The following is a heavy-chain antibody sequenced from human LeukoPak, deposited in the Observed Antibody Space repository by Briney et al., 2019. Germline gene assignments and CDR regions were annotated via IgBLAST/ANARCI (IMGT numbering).Heavy chain of an antibody. Sequence: PGGSLRLSCAASGFTFSSYGMHWVRQAPGKGLEWVAVMAYDGSNKSYADSVKGRFNISRDNTKNSLYLQMNSLRAEDTAVYYCVRGLYCSGGSCIWGNYDYWGQGTLVTVSS. D-gene: IGHD2-15*01. CDR3: VRGLYCSGGSCIWGNYDY. V-gene: IGHV3-30*03. J-gene: IGHJ4*02. CDR1: GFTFSSYG. CDR2: MAYDGSNK.